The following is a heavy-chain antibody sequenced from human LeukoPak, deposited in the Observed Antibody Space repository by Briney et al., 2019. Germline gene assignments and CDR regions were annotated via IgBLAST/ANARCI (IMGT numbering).Heavy chain of an antibody. V-gene: IGHV3-7*01. CDR1: GFTFSTYY. CDR2: IRQDGSGK. J-gene: IGHJ4*02. Sequence: PGGSLRLSCTASGFTFSTYYMAWVRQAPGKGLDWVANIRQDGSGKFYADSVKGRFTISRDNAKNSLFLQMNSLRAEDTAVYFCARWLYNSGWAIDYWGQGTVVTVSS. D-gene: IGHD6-19*01. CDR3: ARWLYNSGWAIDY.